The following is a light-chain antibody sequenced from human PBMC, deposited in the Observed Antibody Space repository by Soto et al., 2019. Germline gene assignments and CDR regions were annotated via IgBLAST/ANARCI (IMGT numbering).Light chain of an antibody. J-gene: IGLJ1*01. CDR3: QSYDSSLSALFV. CDR1: SSDIGAGYD. V-gene: IGLV1-40*01. Sequence: QSVLTQPPSVSGAPGQRVTISCTGSSSDIGAGYDVHWYQHLPGTAPKLLIYGNTNRPSGVPDRFSGPKSGTSASLAITGLQAEDEADYYCQSYDSSLSALFVFGTGTKVTVL. CDR2: GNT.